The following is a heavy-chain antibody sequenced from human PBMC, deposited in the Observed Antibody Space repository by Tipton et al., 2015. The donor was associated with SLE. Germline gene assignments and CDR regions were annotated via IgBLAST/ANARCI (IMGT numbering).Heavy chain of an antibody. J-gene: IGHJ3*02. CDR1: GFTFSDYY. D-gene: IGHD4-11*01. V-gene: IGHV3-11*06. Sequence: GSLRLSCAASGFTFSDYYMSWIRQAPGKGLEWVSSISSSSSYIYYADSVKGRFTISRDNAKNSLYLQMNSLRAEDTAVYYCARMSDYPAFDIWGQGTMVTVSS. CDR3: ARMSDYPAFDI. CDR2: ISSSSSYI.